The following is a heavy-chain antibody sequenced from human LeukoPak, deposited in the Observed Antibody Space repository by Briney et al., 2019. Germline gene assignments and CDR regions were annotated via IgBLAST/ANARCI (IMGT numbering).Heavy chain of an antibody. Sequence: GASVKVSCKASGYTFTSYGISWVRQAPGQGLEWMGWISAYNGNTNYAQKLQGRVTMTTDTSTSTAYTELRSLRSDDTAVYYCARDPPPYCGGDCHSDYWGQGTLVTVSS. D-gene: IGHD2-21*02. V-gene: IGHV1-18*01. CDR2: ISAYNGNT. J-gene: IGHJ4*02. CDR1: GYTFTSYG. CDR3: ARDPPPYCGGDCHSDY.